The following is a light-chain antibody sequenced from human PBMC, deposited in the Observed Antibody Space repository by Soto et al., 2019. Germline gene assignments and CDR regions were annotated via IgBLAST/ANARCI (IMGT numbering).Light chain of an antibody. CDR3: QTWVTGIQV. CDR1: SGHSNYA. V-gene: IGLV4-69*01. Sequence: QPVLTQSPSASASLGASVKLTCTLSSGHSNYAIAWHQQRPEKGPRYLMKLNSDGSHSKGDGIPDRFSGSSSGAERYLTISSLQSEDEADYYCQTWVTGIQVFGGGTKLTVL. CDR2: LNSDGSH. J-gene: IGLJ2*01.